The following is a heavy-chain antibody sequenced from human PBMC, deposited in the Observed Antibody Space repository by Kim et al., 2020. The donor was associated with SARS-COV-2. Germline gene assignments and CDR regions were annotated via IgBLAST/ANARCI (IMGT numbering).Heavy chain of an antibody. J-gene: IGHJ5*02. CDR3: ARGPYCRSMSCPCWFDP. CDR1: GYTFTSYD. D-gene: IGHD2-2*01. CDR2: MNPNRGNT. V-gene: IGHV1-8*01. Sequence: ASVKVSCKASGYTFTSYDVNWVRQATGQGLEWMGWMNPNRGNTGYAQKFQGRVTMTSNISISTAYMELSSLRSEDTAVYYCARGPYCRSMSCPCWFDPWGQGTLVTVSS.